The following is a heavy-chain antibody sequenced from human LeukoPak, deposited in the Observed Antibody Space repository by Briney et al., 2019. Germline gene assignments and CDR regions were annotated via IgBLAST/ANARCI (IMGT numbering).Heavy chain of an antibody. CDR3: ARVRDGYNDVYDI. V-gene: IGHV1-46*04. CDR2: IKPSGGDT. CDR1: GYTFTGYY. Sequence: GASVKASCKASGYTFTGYYMHWVRQAPGQRLEGMGIIKPSGGDTSYAQTLQGRVFMTRDTSTSTVYMELSSLKSEDTAVNHCARVRDGYNDVYDIWGQGTMVTVSS. D-gene: IGHD5-24*01. J-gene: IGHJ3*02.